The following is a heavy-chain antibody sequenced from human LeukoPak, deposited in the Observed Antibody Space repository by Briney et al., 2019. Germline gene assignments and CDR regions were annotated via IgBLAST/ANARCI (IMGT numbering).Heavy chain of an antibody. V-gene: IGHV3-48*04. CDR2: ITGSSSSK. CDR1: GFTFSAYS. J-gene: IGHJ4*02. D-gene: IGHD6-19*01. Sequence: GGSLRLSCAASGFTFSAYSMTWVRQAPGKGLECVASITGSSSSKVYADSVKGRFTISRDNAKNSLYLQMNSLRAEDAAVYYCARVRYDSGWYDYWGQGALVIVSS. CDR3: ARVRYDSGWYDY.